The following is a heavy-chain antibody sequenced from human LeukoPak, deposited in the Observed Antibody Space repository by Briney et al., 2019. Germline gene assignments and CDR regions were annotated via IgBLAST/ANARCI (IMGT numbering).Heavy chain of an antibody. J-gene: IGHJ5*02. V-gene: IGHV3-20*04. D-gene: IGHD6-13*01. CDR3: ATGGAYSSSWGTTWFDP. CDR1: GFTLDDYG. Sequence: GGSLRLSCAASGFTLDDYGMSWVRQAPGKGLEWVSGINWNGGSTGYADSVKGRFTISRDNAKNSLYLQMNSLRAEDTALYYCATGGAYSSSWGTTWFDPWGQGTLVTVSS. CDR2: INWNGGST.